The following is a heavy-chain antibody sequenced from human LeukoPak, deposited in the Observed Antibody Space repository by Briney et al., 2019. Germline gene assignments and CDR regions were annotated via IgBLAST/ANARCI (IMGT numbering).Heavy chain of an antibody. J-gene: IGHJ4*02. CDR2: ISSSSSTI. Sequence: GGSLRLXCAASGFTFSSYSMNWVRQAPGKGLEWVSYISSSSSTIYYADSVKGRFTISRDNAKNSLYLQMNSLRAEDTAVYYCARATGDKSFDYWGPGTLVTVSS. CDR3: ARATGDKSFDY. CDR1: GFTFSSYS. V-gene: IGHV3-48*01. D-gene: IGHD7-27*01.